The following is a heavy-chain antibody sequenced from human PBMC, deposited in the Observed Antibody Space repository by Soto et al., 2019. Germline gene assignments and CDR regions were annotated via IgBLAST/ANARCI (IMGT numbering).Heavy chain of an antibody. CDR2: ISFDGRND. CDR3: VTSSQEQSTFFYYYYYLDV. CDR1: GFTFSSYG. J-gene: IGHJ6*03. V-gene: IGHV3-30*03. D-gene: IGHD1-26*01. Sequence: QVHLVESGGGVVQPGRSLRLSCAASGFTFSSYGFHWVRQVPGKGLEWVAIISFDGRNDFYSKSVKGRFTISRDNSKNTVYLQMNSLRADDTAVYYCVTSSQEQSTFFYYYYYLDVWGKGTTVTVSS.